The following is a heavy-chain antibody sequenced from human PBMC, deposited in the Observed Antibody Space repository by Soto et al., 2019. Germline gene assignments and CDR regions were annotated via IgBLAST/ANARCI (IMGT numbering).Heavy chain of an antibody. CDR2: ISYDGSNK. V-gene: IGHV3-30-3*02. Sequence: QVQLVESGGGVVQPGRSLRLSCAASGFTFSSYAMHWVRQAPGKGLEWVAVISYDGSNKYYADSVKGRFTISRDNSKNTLYLPMNSLRAEDTAVYYCAKNYYGSGSFGGFYYYYGMDVWGQGTTVTVSS. J-gene: IGHJ6*02. CDR3: AKNYYGSGSFGGFYYYYGMDV. CDR1: GFTFSSYA. D-gene: IGHD3-10*01.